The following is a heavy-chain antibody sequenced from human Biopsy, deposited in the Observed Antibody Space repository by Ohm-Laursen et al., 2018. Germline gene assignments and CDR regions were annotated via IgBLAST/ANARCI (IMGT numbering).Heavy chain of an antibody. Sequence: ALVKVSCKVPGGTFSNYGVNWVRQAPGQGLEWLGGNIPILGTGNYAQKFQDRVTVAADTSTSTATMELRSLRSDDTAVYYCATKLTGYFHHWGQGTLVIVSS. D-gene: IGHD3-9*01. CDR2: NIPILGTG. CDR3: ATKLTGYFHH. CDR1: GGTFSNYG. V-gene: IGHV1-69*06. J-gene: IGHJ1*01.